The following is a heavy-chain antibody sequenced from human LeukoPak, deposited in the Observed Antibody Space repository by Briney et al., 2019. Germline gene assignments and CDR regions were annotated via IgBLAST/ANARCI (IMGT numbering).Heavy chain of an antibody. CDR2: IKQDGGEI. D-gene: IGHD3-22*01. J-gene: IGHJ4*02. Sequence: GGSLRLSCAASGFTFSRYWMSWVRQVPRKGLEWVANIKQDGGEIYYVDSVKGRFTISRDNAKSSLYLQVNSLRAGDTAVYYCARDKGDYDTSGSLFVFGGQGTPVTVSS. V-gene: IGHV3-7*03. CDR1: GFTFSRYW. CDR3: ARDKGDYDTSGSLFVF.